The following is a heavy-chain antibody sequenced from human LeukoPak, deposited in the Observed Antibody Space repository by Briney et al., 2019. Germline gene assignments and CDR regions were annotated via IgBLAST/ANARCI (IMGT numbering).Heavy chain of an antibody. V-gene: IGHV3-23*01. J-gene: IGHJ3*02. D-gene: IGHD3-3*01. CDR1: GFTFSIYA. CDR3: AKSRREDFWIDAFHI. Sequence: GGSLRLSCAASGFTFSIYAMRWVRQAPGKGLEWVSGISGNGGSTYYAGSVKGRFTISRDNSKNTLYLQMNSLRAEDTAVYHCAKSRREDFWIDAFHIWGQGTMVTVSS. CDR2: ISGNGGST.